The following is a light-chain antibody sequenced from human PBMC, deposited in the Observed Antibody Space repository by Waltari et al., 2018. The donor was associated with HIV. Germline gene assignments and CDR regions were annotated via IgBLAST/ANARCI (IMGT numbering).Light chain of an antibody. CDR1: PSIAKN. CDR3: QQYDNWPPWT. V-gene: IGKV3-15*01. Sequence: EIVMTQSPATLSVSPGERVTLSCRASPSIAKNLAWYQQKPGQAPRLLMYGVSTRATGIPARFSGSGSWTEFTLTISSLQSEDLAVYYCQQYDNWPPWTFGQGTKVE. CDR2: GVS. J-gene: IGKJ1*01.